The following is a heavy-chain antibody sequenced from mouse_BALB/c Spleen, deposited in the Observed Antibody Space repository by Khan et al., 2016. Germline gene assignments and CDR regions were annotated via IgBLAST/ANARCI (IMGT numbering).Heavy chain of an antibody. CDR3: SSYYGSSYDYFDY. CDR2: IYPGDGDT. Sequence: QVQLQQSGAELARPGASVKLSCKASGYTFTSYWMQWVKQRPGQGLEWIGAIYPGDGDTRYTQKFKGKATLTADKSSSTAYMQLSCLASEDSAVYYCSSYYGSSYDYFDYWGQGTTLTVSS. CDR1: GYTFTSYW. J-gene: IGHJ2*01. D-gene: IGHD1-1*01. V-gene: IGHV1-87*01.